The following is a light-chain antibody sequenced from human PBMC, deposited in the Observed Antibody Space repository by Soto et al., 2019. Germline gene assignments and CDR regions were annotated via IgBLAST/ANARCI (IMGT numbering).Light chain of an antibody. CDR1: QSIHTS. CDR3: QHRMNWPLT. V-gene: IGKV3-11*01. CDR2: DAS. J-gene: IGKJ5*01. Sequence: VLTQSPATLSLSPGERSTLSFMASQSIHTSLALYQQKSGKPPRLVIYDASNRASGTPARFSGSGSETDFTLTISSLEPEDFAVYYCQHRMNWPLTFGQGTRLEI.